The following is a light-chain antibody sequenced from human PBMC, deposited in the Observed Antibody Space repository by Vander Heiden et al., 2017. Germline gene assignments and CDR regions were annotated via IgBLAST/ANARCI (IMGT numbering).Light chain of an antibody. CDR1: QSISSY. J-gene: IGKJ1*01. CDR3: QQRYCKHPTWT. Sequence: DIQMTQSPSSLSASVGDRVTITCRASQSISSYLNWYQQKPGKAPKLLIYAASSLQSVVQSRFSRPGAATDVTLTIISRQPEDFAAYYCQQRYCKHPTWTFGQGTRLEMK. V-gene: IGKV1-39*01. CDR2: AAS.